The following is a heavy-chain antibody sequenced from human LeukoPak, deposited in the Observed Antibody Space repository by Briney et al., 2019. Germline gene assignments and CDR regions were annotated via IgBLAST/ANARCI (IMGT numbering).Heavy chain of an antibody. CDR1: GGSISSGGYS. J-gene: IGHJ4*02. CDR3: ARGPLGELNGDRLFDY. D-gene: IGHD7-27*01. V-gene: IGHV4-30-2*01. Sequence: PSQTLSLTCAVSGGSISSGGYSWSWIRQPPGKGLEWIGDIYHSGSTYYNPSLKSRVTISVDRSKNQFSLKLSSVTAADTAVYYCARGPLGELNGDRLFDYWGQGTLVTVSS. CDR2: IYHSGST.